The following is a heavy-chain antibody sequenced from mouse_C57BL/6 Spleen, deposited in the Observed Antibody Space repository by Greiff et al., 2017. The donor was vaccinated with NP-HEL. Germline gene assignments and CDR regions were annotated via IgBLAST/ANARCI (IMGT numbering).Heavy chain of an antibody. CDR2: ISYDGSN. V-gene: IGHV3-6*01. D-gene: IGHD2-4*01. Sequence: ESGPGLVKPSQSLSLTCSVTGYSITSGYYWNWIRQFPGNKLEWMGYISYDGSNNYNPSLKNRISITRDTSKNQFFLKLNSVTTEDTATYYCARYDYGSYWYFDVWGTGTTVTVSS. CDR1: GYSITSGYY. CDR3: ARYDYGSYWYFDV. J-gene: IGHJ1*03.